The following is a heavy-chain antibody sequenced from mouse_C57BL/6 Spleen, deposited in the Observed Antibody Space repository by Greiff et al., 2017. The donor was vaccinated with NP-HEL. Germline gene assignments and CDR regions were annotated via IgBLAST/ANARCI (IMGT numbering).Heavy chain of an antibody. CDR3: TITTVVAHYFDY. D-gene: IGHD1-1*01. J-gene: IGHJ2*01. Sequence: EVQLQESGGGLVQPGGSMKLSCVASGFTFSNYWMNWVRQSPEKGLEWVAQIRLKSDNYATHYAESVKGRFTISRDDSKSSVYLQMNNLRAEDTGIYYCTITTVVAHYFDYWGQGTTLTVSS. CDR1: GFTFSNYW. CDR2: IRLKSDNYAT. V-gene: IGHV6-3*01.